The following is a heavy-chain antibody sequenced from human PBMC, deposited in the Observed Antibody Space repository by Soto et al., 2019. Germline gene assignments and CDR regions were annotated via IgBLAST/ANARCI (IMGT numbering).Heavy chain of an antibody. V-gene: IGHV3-73*01. J-gene: IGHJ4*02. CDR1: GFTFSGSA. CDR2: IRSKANNYAT. Sequence: GGALRLSCSASGFTFSGSAMHWVRQASGKGLEWVGRIRSKANNYATAYTASVKGRFTISRDDSKNTAYLQMNSLKTEDTAGNFCLGCFTNSCAYWGQGTLVTVSS. CDR3: LGCFTNSCAY. D-gene: IGHD2-2*01.